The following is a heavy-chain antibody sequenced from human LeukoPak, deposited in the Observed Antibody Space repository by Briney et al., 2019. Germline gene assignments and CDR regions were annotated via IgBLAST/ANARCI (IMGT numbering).Heavy chain of an antibody. D-gene: IGHD3-22*01. CDR2: ISSGSSTI. J-gene: IGHJ4*02. CDR3: ARGEIGSRYYHYFDY. V-gene: IGHV3-48*04. CDR1: EFTFSDYS. Sequence: GGSLRLSCAASEFTFSDYSMNWVRQAPGKGLEWVSYISSGSSTIYYADSLKGRFSISRDNARKSLYLQMNSLRAEDTAVYYCARGEIGSRYYHYFDYWGQGILVTVSS.